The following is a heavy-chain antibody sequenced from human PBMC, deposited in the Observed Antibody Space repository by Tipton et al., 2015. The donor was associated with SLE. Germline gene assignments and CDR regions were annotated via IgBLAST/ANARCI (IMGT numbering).Heavy chain of an antibody. CDR1: GGSISSSSYY. CDR2: IYYSGST. CDR3: ARGPFQRWPPGAY. V-gene: IGHV4-39*07. J-gene: IGHJ4*02. Sequence: TLSLTCTVSGGSISSSSYYWGWIRQPPGKGLEWIGSIYYSGSTYYNPSLKSRVTISLDTSKSQFSLILNSLTAADTAVYYCARGPFQRWPPGAYWGQGTLVTVSS. D-gene: IGHD6-19*01.